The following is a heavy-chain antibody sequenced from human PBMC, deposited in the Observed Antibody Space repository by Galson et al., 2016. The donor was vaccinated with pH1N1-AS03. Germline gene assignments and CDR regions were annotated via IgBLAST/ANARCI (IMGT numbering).Heavy chain of an antibody. V-gene: IGHV1-69*11. CDR3: ARQMGAGEGADDH. Sequence: SVKVSCKASGGNFNVFAYSWVRQAPGQGLEWMGNIIPVVGSINYAQKFQGRVTIIADESKTTVFMEMSSLKSEDTDIYYCARQMGAGEGADDHWGQGTLVTVSS. CDR1: GGNFNVFA. D-gene: IGHD3-16*01. CDR2: IIPVVGSI. J-gene: IGHJ4*02.